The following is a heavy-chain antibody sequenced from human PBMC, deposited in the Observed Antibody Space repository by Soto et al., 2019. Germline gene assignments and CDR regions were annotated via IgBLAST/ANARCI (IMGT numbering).Heavy chain of an antibody. J-gene: IGHJ4*02. CDR1: GFSFSDYS. V-gene: IGHV3-23*05. D-gene: IGHD2-21*01. Sequence: PGGSLRLSCAASGFSFSDYSMNWVRQAPGKGLEWVAFIDLTGTMTDYREFVKGRFTLSKDKSMKTVYLQMNNLRVEDAAIYYCTKDRVPDGIYSFDYWGRGALVTVSS. CDR2: IDLTGTMT. CDR3: TKDRVPDGIYSFDY.